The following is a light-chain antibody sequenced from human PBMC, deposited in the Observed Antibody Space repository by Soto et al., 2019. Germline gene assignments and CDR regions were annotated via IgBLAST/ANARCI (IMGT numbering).Light chain of an antibody. CDR1: SIDVGGYNY. CDR3: SSYTSSPYV. Sequence: QSALTQPASVSGSPGQSITISCTGTSIDVGGYNYVSWYQQHPGKAPKLMIYDVSNRPSGVSNRFSGSKSGNTASLTIPGLQAEDEADYYCSSYTSSPYVFGTGTKVTVL. CDR2: DVS. J-gene: IGLJ1*01. V-gene: IGLV2-14*01.